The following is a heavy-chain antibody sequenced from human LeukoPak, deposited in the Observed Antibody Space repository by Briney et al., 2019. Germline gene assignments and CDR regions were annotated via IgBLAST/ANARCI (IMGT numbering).Heavy chain of an antibody. CDR1: GFTFTNAW. J-gene: IGHJ4*02. CDR2: IKSKADGETI. CDR3: STLTSRGLSDS. V-gene: IGHV3-15*07. D-gene: IGHD1-20*01. Sequence: GGSLRLSCAASGFTFTNAWMNWVRQAPGKGLEWVGRIKSKADGETIDYAAPVKGRFTFSRDDSKNMLYLQMNSLKSEDTAVYYCSTLTSRGLSDSWGQGALVTVSS.